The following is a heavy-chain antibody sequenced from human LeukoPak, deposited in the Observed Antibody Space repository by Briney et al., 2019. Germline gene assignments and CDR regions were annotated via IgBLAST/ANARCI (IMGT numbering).Heavy chain of an antibody. CDR2: IIPIFGTA. Sequence: ASVKVSCKASGGTFSSYAISWVRQAPGQGLEWMGGIIPIFGTANYAQKFQGRVTITADESTSTAYMELSSLRSEDTAVYYCARGGRYCSGGSCFWFDPWGQGTLVTVSS. J-gene: IGHJ5*02. CDR3: ARGGRYCSGGSCFWFDP. V-gene: IGHV1-69*13. D-gene: IGHD2-15*01. CDR1: GGTFSSYA.